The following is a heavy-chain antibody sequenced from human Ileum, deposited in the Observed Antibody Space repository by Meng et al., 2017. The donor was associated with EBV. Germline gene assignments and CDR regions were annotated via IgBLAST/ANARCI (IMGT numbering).Heavy chain of an antibody. D-gene: IGHD4-23*01. CDR2: ISHTGTT. CDR3: ARYGTCGANSFYCFDP. Sequence: QGHLPQWGAVLWTPSETLSPTCGFYGGSFSNYYWTWIRQPPGKGLEWIGEISHTGTTKYNPSLKNRVTISLDTSNNQFSLNLNSVTAADTALYYCARYGTCGANSFYCFDPWGQGTLVTVSS. J-gene: IGHJ5*02. CDR1: GGSFSNYY. V-gene: IGHV4-34*01.